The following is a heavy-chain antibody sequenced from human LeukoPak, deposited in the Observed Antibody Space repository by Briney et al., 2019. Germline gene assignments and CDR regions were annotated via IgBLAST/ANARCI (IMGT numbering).Heavy chain of an antibody. J-gene: IGHJ4*02. D-gene: IGHD1-26*01. CDR2: ISAYNGNT. CDR3: ARDRGYSLVGATNRGDY. CDR1: GYNFINYG. Sequence: ASVKVSCKASGYNFINYGISWVRQAPGHGLEWMGWISAYNGNTNYAQKLQGRVTMTTDTSTSTAYMELRSLRSDDTAVYYCARDRGYSLVGATNRGDYWGQGTLVTVSS. V-gene: IGHV1-18*01.